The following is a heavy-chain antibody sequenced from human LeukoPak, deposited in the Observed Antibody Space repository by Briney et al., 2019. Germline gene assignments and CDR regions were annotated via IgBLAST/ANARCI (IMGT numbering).Heavy chain of an antibody. D-gene: IGHD3-3*01. CDR1: GFTFISYW. CDR2: IRGDRTIT. J-gene: IGHJ4*02. V-gene: IGHV3-74*01. Sequence: GGSLRLSCSASGFTFISYWMHWVRHVPGKRVVWVSRIRGDRTITNYEDSVKGRFTISRDNARNTLYLQLNSLRAEDTAIYYCARNFVGRITSDFDSWGQGTQVTVSS. CDR3: ARNFVGRITSDFDS.